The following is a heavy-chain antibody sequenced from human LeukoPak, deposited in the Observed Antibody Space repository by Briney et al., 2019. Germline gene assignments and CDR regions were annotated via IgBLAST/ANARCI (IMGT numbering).Heavy chain of an antibody. V-gene: IGHV3-21*01. Sequence: GGSLRLSCAASGFTFNSYSMNWVRQAPGKGLEWVSSISSSSSYIYYADSVKGRFTISRDNAKNSLYLQMNSLRAEDTAVYYCARVRSPGNWFDPWGQGTLVTVSS. D-gene: IGHD1-14*01. CDR3: ARVRSPGNWFDP. J-gene: IGHJ5*02. CDR2: ISSSSSYI. CDR1: GFTFNSYS.